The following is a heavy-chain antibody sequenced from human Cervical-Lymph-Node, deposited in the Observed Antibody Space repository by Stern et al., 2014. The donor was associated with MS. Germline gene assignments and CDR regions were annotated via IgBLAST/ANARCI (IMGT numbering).Heavy chain of an antibody. CDR1: GGSISSGGYY. J-gene: IGHJ5*02. D-gene: IGHD5-18*01. CDR3: ARDAYSYGLRWFDP. CDR2: IYYSGST. Sequence: QVQLVESGPGLVKPSQTLSLTCPVSGGSISSGGYYWSWIRQHPGKGLEWIGYIYYSGSTYYNPSLKSRVTISVDTSKNQFSLKLSSVTAADTAVYYCARDAYSYGLRWFDPWGQGTLVTVSS. V-gene: IGHV4-31*03.